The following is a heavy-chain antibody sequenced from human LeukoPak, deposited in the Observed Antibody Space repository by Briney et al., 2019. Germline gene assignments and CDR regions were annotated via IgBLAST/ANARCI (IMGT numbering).Heavy chain of an antibody. V-gene: IGHV1-2*02. CDR1: GYTFTGYY. D-gene: IGHD3-22*01. J-gene: IGHJ6*02. Sequence: ASVKVSCKASGYTFTGYYMHWVRQAPGQGLEWMGWINPNSGGTNYAQKFQGRVTMTRDTSISTAYMGLSRLRSDDTAVYYCARHPYYDSSGYYPGRVHYYGMDVWGQGTTVTVSS. CDR3: ARHPYYDSSGYYPGRVHYYGMDV. CDR2: INPNSGGT.